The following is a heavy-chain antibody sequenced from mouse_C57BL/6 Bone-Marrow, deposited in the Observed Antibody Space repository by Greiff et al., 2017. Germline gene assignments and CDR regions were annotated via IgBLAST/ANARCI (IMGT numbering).Heavy chain of an antibody. Sequence: VQLQQSGAELVKPGDSVKLSCTASGFNIKDYYMHWVKQRTEQGLEWIGRIDPEDGETKYAPEVQGKATITADTSSNTAYLQLSSLTSEDTAVYYCASYDGDPSVGYWGQGATLT. CDR2: IDPEDGET. J-gene: IGHJ2*01. CDR3: ASYDGDPSVGY. V-gene: IGHV14-2*01. D-gene: IGHD2-3*01. CDR1: GFNIKDYY.